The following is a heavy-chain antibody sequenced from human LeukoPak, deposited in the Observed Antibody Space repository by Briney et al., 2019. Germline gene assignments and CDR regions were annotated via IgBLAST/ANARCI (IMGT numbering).Heavy chain of an antibody. Sequence: EGVAVISYDGSNKYYADSVKGRFTISRDNSKNTLYLQMNSLRAEDTAVYYCARGGVALDYWGQGTLVTVSS. D-gene: IGHD3-3*01. V-gene: IGHV3-30-3*01. CDR3: ARGGVALDY. CDR2: ISYDGSNK. J-gene: IGHJ4*02.